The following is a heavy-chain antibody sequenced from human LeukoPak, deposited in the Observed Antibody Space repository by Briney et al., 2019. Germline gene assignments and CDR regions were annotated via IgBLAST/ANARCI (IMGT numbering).Heavy chain of an antibody. CDR3: ARGIHTNDFWSGYPYYYYGMDV. D-gene: IGHD3-3*01. V-gene: IGHV4-59*01. J-gene: IGHJ6*02. CDR1: GGSISSYY. Sequence: ASETLSLTCTVSGGSISSYYWSWIRQPPGKGLEWIGYIYYSGSTNYNPSLKSRVTISVDTSKNQFSLKLSSVTAADTAVYYCARGIHTNDFWSGYPYYYYGMDVWGQGTTVTVSS. CDR2: IYYSGST.